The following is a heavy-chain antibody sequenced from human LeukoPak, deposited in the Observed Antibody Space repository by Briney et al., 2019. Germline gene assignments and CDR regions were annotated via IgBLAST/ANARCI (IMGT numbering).Heavy chain of an antibody. V-gene: IGHV3-23*01. CDR1: GLTFSSYA. J-gene: IGHJ4*02. Sequence: GGSLRLSCAASGLTFSSYAMTWVRQAPGKGLEWVSVISGSGGSTYYADSVKGRFTISRDNSKNTLYLQMNSLRAEDTAVYYCAKVLWDIVVVPAATLDYWGQGTLVTVSS. D-gene: IGHD2-2*01. CDR2: ISGSGGST. CDR3: AKVLWDIVVVPAATLDY.